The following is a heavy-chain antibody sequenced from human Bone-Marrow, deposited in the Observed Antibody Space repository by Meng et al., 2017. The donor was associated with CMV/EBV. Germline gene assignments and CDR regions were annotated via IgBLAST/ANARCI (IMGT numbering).Heavy chain of an antibody. CDR1: GFTFSGYP. Sequence: ASGFTFSGYPMHWVRQASGKGLECVGRVRTRGDTYATGYAASVKGRFTISRDDSKNTAYLQMNSLKPEDTAVYYCSRQVPGTAGLDPWGQGTLVTVSS. V-gene: IGHV3-73*01. J-gene: IGHJ5*02. CDR2: VRTRGDTYAT. D-gene: IGHD2-2*01. CDR3: SRQVPGTAGLDP.